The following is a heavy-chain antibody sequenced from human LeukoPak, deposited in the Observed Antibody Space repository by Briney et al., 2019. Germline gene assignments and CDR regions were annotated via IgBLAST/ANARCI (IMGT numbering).Heavy chain of an antibody. J-gene: IGHJ5*02. CDR2: IYYSGST. V-gene: IGHV4-39*01. CDR1: GGSISSSGCY. D-gene: IGHD1-26*01. Sequence: SETLSLTCTVSGGSISSSGCYWGWIRQPPGKGLEWIASIYYSGSTYYNPSLKSRVTISVDTSKNQLSLKLSSLTAADTAVYYCARHEYSGSYYGLSWFDPWGQGTLVTVSS. CDR3: ARHEYSGSYYGLSWFDP.